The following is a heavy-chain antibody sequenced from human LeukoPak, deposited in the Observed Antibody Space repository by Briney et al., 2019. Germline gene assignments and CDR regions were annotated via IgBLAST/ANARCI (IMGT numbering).Heavy chain of an antibody. CDR1: GFTFSSYW. CDR2: INQDGSEK. J-gene: IGHJ4*02. Sequence: GGSLRLSCAASGFTFSSYWMSWVRQAPGKGLEWVGNINQDGSEKYYVDSVKGRFTISRDNAKNSLYLQMNSLRAEDTALYYCARERIGGASFLEYWGQRALVTV. V-gene: IGHV3-7*01. CDR3: ARERIGGASFLEY. D-gene: IGHD1-26*01.